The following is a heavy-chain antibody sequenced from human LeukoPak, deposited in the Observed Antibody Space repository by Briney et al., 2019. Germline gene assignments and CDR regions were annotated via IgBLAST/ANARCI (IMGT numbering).Heavy chain of an antibody. CDR2: IYYSGST. D-gene: IGHD1-26*01. V-gene: IGHV4-30-4*08. CDR1: GGSISGSY. Sequence: SETLSLTCTVSGGSISGSYWSWIRQPPGRGLEWIGHIYYSGSTYYNPSLKSRVTISLDRSKSQFSLKLTSVTAADTAVYYCARAKVANSGLDYWGQGTLVTVSS. CDR3: ARAKVANSGLDY. J-gene: IGHJ4*02.